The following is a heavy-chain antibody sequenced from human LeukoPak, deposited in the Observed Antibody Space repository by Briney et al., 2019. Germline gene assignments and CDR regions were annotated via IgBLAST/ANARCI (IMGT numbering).Heavy chain of an antibody. V-gene: IGHV3-23*01. CDR2: ISGNGGST. Sequence: GGPLRLSCTASGFTFSSYGMDWVRQAPGKGLEWVSVISGNGGSTYYAESVKGRFTISRDNAKNSLYLQMNSLRAEDTAVYYCAELGITMIGGVWGKGTTVTISS. CDR1: GFTFSSYG. J-gene: IGHJ6*04. D-gene: IGHD3-10*02. CDR3: AELGITMIGGV.